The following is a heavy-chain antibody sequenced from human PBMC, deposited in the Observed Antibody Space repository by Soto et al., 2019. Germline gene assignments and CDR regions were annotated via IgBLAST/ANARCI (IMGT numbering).Heavy chain of an antibody. Sequence: PGGSLRLSCAASGFTFSSYAMSWVRQAPGKGLEWVSAISGSGGSTYYADSVKGRFTISRDNSKNTLYLQMNSLRAEDTAVYYCAKDLGTLRHIVVVIAIPTEAFDIWGQGTMVTVSS. CDR2: ISGSGGST. D-gene: IGHD2-21*01. CDR1: GFTFSSYA. CDR3: AKDLGTLRHIVVVIAIPTEAFDI. J-gene: IGHJ3*02. V-gene: IGHV3-23*01.